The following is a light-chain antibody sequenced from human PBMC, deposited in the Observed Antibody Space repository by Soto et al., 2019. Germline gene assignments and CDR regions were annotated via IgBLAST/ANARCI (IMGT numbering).Light chain of an antibody. CDR2: GAS. J-gene: IGKJ1*01. Sequence: EIVLTQSPGNLSLSPGERATLSCRASQSISSSYLAWYQQKPGQAPRLLIYGASSRATGIPDRFSGSGSGTDFTLTISRLEPEDFAVYYCQQYGDSPWTFGQGTKVEIK. CDR3: QQYGDSPWT. V-gene: IGKV3-20*01. CDR1: QSISSSY.